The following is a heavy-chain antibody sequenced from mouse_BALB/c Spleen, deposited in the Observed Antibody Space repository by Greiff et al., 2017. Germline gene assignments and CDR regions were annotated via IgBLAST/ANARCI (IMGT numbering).Heavy chain of an antibody. D-gene: IGHD4-1*01. CDR2: IWAGGST. CDR3: AGGWDTGY. J-gene: IGHJ4*01. CDR1: GFSLTSYG. V-gene: IGHV2-9*02. Sequence: QVQLKQSGPGLVAPSQSLSITCTVSGFSLTSYGVHWVRQPPGKGLEWLGVIWAGGSTNYNSALMSRLSISKDNSKSQVFLKMNSLQTDDTAMYYCAGGWDTGYWGQGTSVTVSS.